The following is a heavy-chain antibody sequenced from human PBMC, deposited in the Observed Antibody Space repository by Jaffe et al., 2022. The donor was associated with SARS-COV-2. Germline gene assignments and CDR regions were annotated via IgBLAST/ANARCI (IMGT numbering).Heavy chain of an antibody. CDR2: ISGSGGST. V-gene: IGHV3-23*01. J-gene: IGHJ5*02. D-gene: IGHD3-3*01. CDR3: AKDGGFPIFGVVNGWFDP. Sequence: EVQLLESGGGLVQPGGSLRLSCAASGFTFSSYAMSWVRQAPGKGLEWVSAISGSGGSTYYADSVKGRFTISRDNSKNTLYLQMNSLRAEDTAVYYCAKDGGFPIFGVVNGWFDPWGQGTLVTVSS. CDR1: GFTFSSYA.